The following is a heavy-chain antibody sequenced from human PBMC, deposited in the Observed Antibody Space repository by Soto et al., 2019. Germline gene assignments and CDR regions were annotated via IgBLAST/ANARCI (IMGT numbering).Heavy chain of an antibody. CDR1: GFTLGSLT. Sequence: GGSRRCPGAPFGFTLGSLTLHGVGKVPGKGLGWVAVISYHGSNKYFADSVNGRFTISRDNSKNTLYLQMTSMRAEDTAVYYCARDETYSNGGTPNYYYYGMDVWGQGTTVTVSS. D-gene: IGHD6-19*01. CDR3: ARDETYSNGGTPNYYYYGMDV. J-gene: IGHJ6*02. CDR2: ISYHGSNK. V-gene: IGHV3-30-3*01.